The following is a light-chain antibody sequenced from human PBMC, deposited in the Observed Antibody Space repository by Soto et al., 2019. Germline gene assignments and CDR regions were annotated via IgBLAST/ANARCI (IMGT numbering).Light chain of an antibody. CDR2: GAS. CDR1: QSISSIY. Sequence: EIVLTQSPGTLSLSPGERATLSCRASQSISSIYLAWYQQKRGQAPGLLIYGASSRAAGIPDRFSGSGSGTDFTLTISSLEAEDFAVYYCQQRSNWPPITFGQGTRLEIK. CDR3: QQRSNWPPIT. V-gene: IGKV3D-20*02. J-gene: IGKJ5*01.